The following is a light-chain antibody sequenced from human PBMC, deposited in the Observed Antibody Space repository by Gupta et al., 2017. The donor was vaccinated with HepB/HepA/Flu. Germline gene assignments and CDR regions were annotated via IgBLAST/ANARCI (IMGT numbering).Light chain of an antibody. CDR2: DVS. CDR3: SSYTSSSTYV. V-gene: IGLV2-14*03. Sequence: SALTQPASASGSPGQSITISCTGTSSDVGGYNYVSWYQQHPGKAPKLMIYDVSNRPSGVSNRFSGSKSGNTASLTISGLQAEDEADYYCSSYTSSSTYVFGTGTKVTVL. CDR1: SSDVGGYNY. J-gene: IGLJ1*01.